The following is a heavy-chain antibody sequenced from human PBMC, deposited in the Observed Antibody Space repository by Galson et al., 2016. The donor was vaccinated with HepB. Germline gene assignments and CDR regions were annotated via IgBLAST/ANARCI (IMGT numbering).Heavy chain of an antibody. Sequence: SLRLSCAASGFIFSNYAMHWVRQAPGKGLEWVGVVSYDGNTKLYAGSVMGRFTISRDNSKNTLSLQMSSLRAEDTAVYYCARSQWFGELFYFDSWGQGTLVTVSS. CDR1: GFIFSNYA. J-gene: IGHJ4*02. V-gene: IGHV3-30-3*01. CDR3: ARSQWFGELFYFDS. D-gene: IGHD3-10*01. CDR2: VSYDGNTK.